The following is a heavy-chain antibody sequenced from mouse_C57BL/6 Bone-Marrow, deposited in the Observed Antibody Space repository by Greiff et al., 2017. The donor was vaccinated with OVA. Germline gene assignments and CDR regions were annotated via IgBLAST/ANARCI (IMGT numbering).Heavy chain of an antibody. D-gene: IGHD2-3*01. CDR3: AREGWLLLSWFAY. CDR2: IYPRSGNI. CDR1: GYTFTSYG. Sequence: VQLQQSGAELARPGASVKLSCKASGYTFTSYGISWVKQRTGQGLEWIGEIYPRSGNIYYNEKFKGKATLTADKSSSTAYMELRSLTSEDSAVYFCAREGWLLLSWFAYWGQGTLVTVSA. V-gene: IGHV1-81*01. J-gene: IGHJ3*01.